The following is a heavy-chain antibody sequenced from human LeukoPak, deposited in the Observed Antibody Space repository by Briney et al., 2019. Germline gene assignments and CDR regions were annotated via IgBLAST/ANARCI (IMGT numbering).Heavy chain of an antibody. CDR2: IYYSGST. CDR1: GDSLSTYY. J-gene: IGHJ6*03. CDR3: ARAARYYGILTGYVYYYYMDV. V-gene: IGHV4-59*12. Sequence: SETLSLTCTVSGDSLSTYYWIWIRQPPGKGLEWIGYIYYSGSTNYNPSLKSRVTISVDTSKNQFSLKLTSVTAADTAVYYCARAARYYGILTGYVYYYYMDVWGKGTTVTISS. D-gene: IGHD3-9*01.